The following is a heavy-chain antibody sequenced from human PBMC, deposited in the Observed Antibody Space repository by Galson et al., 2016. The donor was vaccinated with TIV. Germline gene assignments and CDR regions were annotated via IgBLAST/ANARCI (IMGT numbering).Heavy chain of an antibody. D-gene: IGHD7-27*01. J-gene: IGHJ3*01. CDR2: LNEDGTTT. CDR3: ARGILGPSVAFDA. CDR1: GFTFTNHW. Sequence: SLRLSCAASGFTFTNHWMHWVRQVPGKGLEWVSRLNEDGTTTYYADSVQGRFTISRDNAKNTLNIQMNNLRADDTAVYYCARGILGPSVAFDAWGQGTVVTVSS. V-gene: IGHV3-74*01.